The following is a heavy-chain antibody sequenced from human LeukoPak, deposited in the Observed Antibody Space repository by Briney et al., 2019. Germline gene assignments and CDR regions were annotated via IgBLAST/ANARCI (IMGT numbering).Heavy chain of an antibody. CDR2: IIPILGIA. CDR3: ARDSSRDWFDP. Sequence: GASVKVSCKASGGTFSSYAISWVRQAPGQGLEWMGRIIPILGIANYAQKFQGRVTITADKSTSTAYMELSSLRSEDTAVYYCARDSSRDWFDPWGQGTLVTVSS. V-gene: IGHV1-69*04. D-gene: IGHD6-13*01. J-gene: IGHJ5*02. CDR1: GGTFSSYA.